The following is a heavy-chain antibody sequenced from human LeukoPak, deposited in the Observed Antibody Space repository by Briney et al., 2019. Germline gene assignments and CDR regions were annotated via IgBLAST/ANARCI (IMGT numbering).Heavy chain of an antibody. Sequence: SETLSLTCTVSGYSISSGYYWGWIRQPPGKGLEWIGSIYHSGSTYYNPSLKSRVTISVDTSKNQFSLKLSSVTAAHTAVYYCARDCKGPIVATTLNNWFDPWGQGTLVTVSS. D-gene: IGHD5-12*01. V-gene: IGHV4-38-2*02. CDR2: IYHSGST. CDR3: ARDCKGPIVATTLNNWFDP. CDR1: GYSISSGYY. J-gene: IGHJ5*02.